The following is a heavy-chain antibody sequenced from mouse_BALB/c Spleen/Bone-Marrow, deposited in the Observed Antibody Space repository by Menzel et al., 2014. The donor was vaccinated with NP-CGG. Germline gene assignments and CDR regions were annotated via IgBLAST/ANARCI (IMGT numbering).Heavy chain of an antibody. Sequence: VQLQQSAAELARPGASVKMYCRASGYTFTTYTIQWVKQRPGQGLEWIGYINPSRGYTEYNQKFKDKTTLTADKSSSTSYMQLSSLTSEDSAVYYCAREGTYYAYFDYWGQGTTLTVSS. V-gene: IGHV1-4*02. J-gene: IGHJ2*01. CDR1: GYTFTTYT. D-gene: IGHD1-1*01. CDR2: INPSRGYT. CDR3: AREGTYYAYFDY.